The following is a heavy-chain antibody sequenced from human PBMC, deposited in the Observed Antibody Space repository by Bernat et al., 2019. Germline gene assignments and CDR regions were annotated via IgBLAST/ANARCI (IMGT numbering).Heavy chain of an antibody. V-gene: IGHV4-31*03. CDR2: IYYSGST. CDR1: GGSISSGGYY. Sequence: QVQLQESGPGLVKPSQTLSLTCTVSGGSISSGGYYWSWIRQHPGKGLEWIGYIYYSGSTYYNPSLKGRVTISVDTSKNQFSLKLGSMTAADTAVYYCAGGAPDRRAAAGTVFDPWGQGTLVTVSS. D-gene: IGHD6-13*01. J-gene: IGHJ5*02. CDR3: AGGAPDRRAAAGTVFDP.